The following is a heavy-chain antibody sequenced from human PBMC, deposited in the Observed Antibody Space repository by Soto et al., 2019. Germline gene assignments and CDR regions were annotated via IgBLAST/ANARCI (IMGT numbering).Heavy chain of an antibody. D-gene: IGHD3-22*01. Sequence: EVQLVESGGDLVQPGGSLRLPCVASGFALSSFWMTWVRQAPGKGLEWVAKIKGDGSEQNYVDSVRGRFTISRDNAKNSVYLQMNSLRVDDTAVYYCTRNQVKADYWGQGTLVTVSS. CDR1: GFALSSFW. CDR2: IKGDGSEQ. CDR3: TRNQVKADY. J-gene: IGHJ4*02. V-gene: IGHV3-7*01.